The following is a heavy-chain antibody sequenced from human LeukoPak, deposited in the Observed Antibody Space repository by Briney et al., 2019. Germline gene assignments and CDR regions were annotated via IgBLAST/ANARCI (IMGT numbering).Heavy chain of an antibody. V-gene: IGHV4-34*01. J-gene: IGHJ4*02. CDR2: ITPSGST. CDR1: GGSFSGYF. D-gene: IGHD3-22*01. Sequence: SETLSLTCVVYGGSFSGYFWSWIRQPPGKGLEWIGEITPSGSTNYNPSLKSRVSISIDTSKKKLSLRLTSVTAADSAVYYCASSFYYDSRDYWGKGTLVTVSS. CDR3: ASSFYYDSRDY.